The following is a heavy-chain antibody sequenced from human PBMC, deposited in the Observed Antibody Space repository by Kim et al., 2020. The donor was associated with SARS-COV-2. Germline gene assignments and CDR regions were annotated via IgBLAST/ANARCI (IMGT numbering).Heavy chain of an antibody. CDR2: ISSSSSYI. D-gene: IGHD6-13*01. CDR1: GFTFSSYS. V-gene: IGHV3-21*01. J-gene: IGHJ4*01. CDR3: ARYSSSWRQIWAYYFDY. Sequence: GGSLRLSCAASGFTFSSYSMNWVRQAPGKGLEWVSSISSSSSYIYYAYSVKGRFTISRDNAKNSLYLQMNSLRAEDTAVYYCARYSSSWRQIWAYYFDY.